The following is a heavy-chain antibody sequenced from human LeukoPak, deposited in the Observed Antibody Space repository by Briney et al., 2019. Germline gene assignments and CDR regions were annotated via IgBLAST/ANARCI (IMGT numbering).Heavy chain of an antibody. J-gene: IGHJ4*02. CDR1: GGSVSSSSYY. CDR2: IYYSGST. CDR3: ASGGSYIYDF. V-gene: IGHV4-39*01. Sequence: SETLSLTCSVSGGSVSSSSYYWGWVRQSPGKGLEWIGSIYYSGSTYYTSSLKSRVTISVDKSKNQYSLKLSSVAASDTAVYYCASGGSYIYDFCGQGNLITVSS. D-gene: IGHD1-26*01.